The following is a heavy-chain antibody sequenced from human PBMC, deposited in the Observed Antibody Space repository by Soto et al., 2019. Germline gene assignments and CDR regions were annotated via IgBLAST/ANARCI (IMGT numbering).Heavy chain of an antibody. J-gene: IGHJ4*02. CDR2: IWYDGSNK. D-gene: IGHD3-22*01. Sequence: QVQLVESGGGVVQPGRSLRLSCAASGFTFSSYGMHWVRQAPGKGLEWVAVIWYDGSNKYYADSVKGRFTISRDNSKNTLYLQMNSLRAEDTAVYYCARERHYYDSSGYYYFDYWGQGTLVTVSS. CDR3: ARERHYYDSSGYYYFDY. V-gene: IGHV3-33*01. CDR1: GFTFSSYG.